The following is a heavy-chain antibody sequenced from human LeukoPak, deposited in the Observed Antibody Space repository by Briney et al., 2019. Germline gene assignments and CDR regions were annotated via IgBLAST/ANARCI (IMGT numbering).Heavy chain of an antibody. CDR2: IYYGGYT. Sequence: PSETLSLTCTVSGGSISSNNYYWGWIRQPPGKGLEWIGSIYYGGYTYYNPFLKSRVTISVDTSKNQFSLKLSSVTAADTAIYYCQSRFLEWLLDYWGQGTLVTVSS. D-gene: IGHD3-3*01. J-gene: IGHJ4*02. CDR1: GGSISSNNYY. CDR3: QSRFLEWLLDY. V-gene: IGHV4-39*01.